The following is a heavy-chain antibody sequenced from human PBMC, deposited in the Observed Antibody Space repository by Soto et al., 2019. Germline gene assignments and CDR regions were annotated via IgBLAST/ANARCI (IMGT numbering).Heavy chain of an antibody. V-gene: IGHV1-24*01. CDR1: GYTLTELS. D-gene: IGHD1-20*01. J-gene: IGHJ4*02. Sequence: GASVKVSCKGSGYTLTELSMPWVRQAPGKGLEWMGGFDPEDGETIYAQKFQGRVTMTEDTSTDTAYMELSSLRSEDTAVYYCATLTGTTLNLGYWGQGTLVTVSS. CDR2: FDPEDGET. CDR3: ATLTGTTLNLGY.